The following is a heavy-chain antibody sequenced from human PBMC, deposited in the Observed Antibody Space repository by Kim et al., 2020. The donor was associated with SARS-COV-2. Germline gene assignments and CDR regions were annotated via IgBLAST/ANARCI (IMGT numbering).Heavy chain of an antibody. CDR1: GFTFSSYA. V-gene: IGHV3-30-3*01. D-gene: IGHD5-18*01. CDR2: ISYDGSNK. J-gene: IGHJ4*01. Sequence: GGSLRLSCEASGFTFSSYAMHWVRQAPGKGLEWVAVISYDGSNKYYGDSAKGRFTISRDNSRNTLYVQMNSLRAEDTAVYYCARARVDTATAPLGYWGHGTRVTVSS. CDR3: ARARVDTATAPLGY.